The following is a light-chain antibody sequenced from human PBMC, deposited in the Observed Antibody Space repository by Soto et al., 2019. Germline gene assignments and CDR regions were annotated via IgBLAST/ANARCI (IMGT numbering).Light chain of an antibody. Sequence: QSALTQPASVSGSPGQSITISCTGTSSDVGGYNYVSWFQQHPGKAPKLMIYEVSNRPSGVSNRFSGSKSGNTASLAISGLLAEDEAYYYCSSYTSSSTLIFGGGTKLTVL. CDR3: SSYTSSSTLI. CDR1: SSDVGGYNY. J-gene: IGLJ2*01. CDR2: EVS. V-gene: IGLV2-14*01.